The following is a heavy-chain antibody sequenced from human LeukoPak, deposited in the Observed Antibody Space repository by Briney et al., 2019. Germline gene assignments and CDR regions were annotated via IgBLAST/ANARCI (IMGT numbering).Heavy chain of an antibody. V-gene: IGHV3-9*01. CDR1: GFTFDDYA. CDR2: ISWNSGSI. D-gene: IGHD5-18*01. Sequence: GGSLRLSCAASGFTFDDYAMHWVRQAPGKGLEWVSGISWNSGSIGYADSVKGRFTISRDNAKNSLYLQMNSLRAEDTAVYYCAGGYSYGSDAFDIWGQGTMVTVSS. CDR3: AGGYSYGSDAFDI. J-gene: IGHJ3*02.